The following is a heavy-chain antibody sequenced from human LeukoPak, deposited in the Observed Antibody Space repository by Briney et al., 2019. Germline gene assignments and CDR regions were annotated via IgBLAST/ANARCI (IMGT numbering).Heavy chain of an antibody. CDR1: GFTFGEND. CDR2: IRSKLYGETT. D-gene: IGHD4-11*01. Sequence: GGSLRLSCTVSGFTFGENDMSWVRQAPGKGLEWVGIIRSKLYGETTEYAASVKGRFTISRDDDKSIAFLQLNSLKTEDTAVYYRPRAGNDYNNYPSPYWGQGTLVTVAS. CDR3: PRAGNDYNNYPSPY. J-gene: IGHJ4*02. V-gene: IGHV3-49*04.